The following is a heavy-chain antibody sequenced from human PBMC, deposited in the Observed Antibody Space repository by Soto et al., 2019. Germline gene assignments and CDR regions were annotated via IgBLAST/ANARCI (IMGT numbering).Heavy chain of an antibody. J-gene: IGHJ3*02. CDR3: ARPYIEVAVNDAFDI. Sequence: EVQLLESGGGLVQPGGSLRLSCAASGFTFSTYALTWVRQAPGKGLEWVSSIGTHAATTYYVDSVKGRFSISRDNSKNTVYLQMSSLRSADTAVYYCARPYIEVAVNDAFDIWGRGTMVTVS. V-gene: IGHV3-23*01. CDR1: GFTFSTYA. CDR2: IGTHAATT. D-gene: IGHD2-15*01.